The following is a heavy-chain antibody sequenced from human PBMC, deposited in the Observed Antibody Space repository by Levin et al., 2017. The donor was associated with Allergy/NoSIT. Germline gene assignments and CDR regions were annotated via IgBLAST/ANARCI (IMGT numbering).Heavy chain of an antibody. CDR2: ISSSGSTI. CDR3: ATAAGSTIFGLYYFDY. CDR1: GFTFSDYY. V-gene: IGHV3-11*01. Sequence: LSLTCAASGFTFSDYYMSWIRQAPGKGLEWVSYISSSGSTIYYADSVKGRFTISRDNAKNALYLQMNSLRAEDTAVYYCATAAGSTIFGLYYFDYWGQGALVTVSS. J-gene: IGHJ4*02. D-gene: IGHD3-3*01.